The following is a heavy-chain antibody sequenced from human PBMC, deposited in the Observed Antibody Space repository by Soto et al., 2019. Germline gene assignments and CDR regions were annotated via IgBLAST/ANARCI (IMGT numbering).Heavy chain of an antibody. Sequence: ETLSLTCTVSGGSISSYYVSWIRQSAGKGLEWIGRIDTSGTTNYNPSLKSRVTMSVDASKNHFSLNLSSVTAADTAVYYCARGPRGYVYYHGMDVWGQGTTVTVSS. D-gene: IGHD3-10*01. J-gene: IGHJ6*02. CDR2: IDTSGTT. V-gene: IGHV4-4*07. CDR1: GGSISSYY. CDR3: ARGPRGYVYYHGMDV.